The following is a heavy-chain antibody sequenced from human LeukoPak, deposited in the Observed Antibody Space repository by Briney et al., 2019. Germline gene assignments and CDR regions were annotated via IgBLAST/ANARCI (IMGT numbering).Heavy chain of an antibody. CDR1: GLTFSSYS. CDR2: ISSSSSTI. J-gene: IGHJ4*02. Sequence: GGSLRLSCAASGLTFSSYSMNWVRQAPGKGLEWVSYISSSSSTIYYADSVKGRFTISRDNAKSSLYLQMNSLRDEDTAVYYCARNYYDSSGRMPYWGQGTLVTVSS. D-gene: IGHD3-22*01. CDR3: ARNYYDSSGRMPY. V-gene: IGHV3-48*02.